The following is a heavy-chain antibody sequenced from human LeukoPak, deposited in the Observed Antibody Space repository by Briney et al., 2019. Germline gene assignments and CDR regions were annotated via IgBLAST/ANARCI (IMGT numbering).Heavy chain of an antibody. CDR2: ISYDGSNK. CDR1: GFTFSSYA. D-gene: IGHD3-3*01. CDR3: ARERPVLRFLEWPPLDV. J-gene: IGHJ6*02. V-gene: IGHV3-30-3*01. Sequence: PGRSLRLSCAASGFTFSSYAMHWVRQAPGKGLEWVAVISYDGSNKYYADSVKGRFTISRDNSKNTLYLQMNSLRAEDKAVYYCARERPVLRFLEWPPLDVWGQGTTVTVSS.